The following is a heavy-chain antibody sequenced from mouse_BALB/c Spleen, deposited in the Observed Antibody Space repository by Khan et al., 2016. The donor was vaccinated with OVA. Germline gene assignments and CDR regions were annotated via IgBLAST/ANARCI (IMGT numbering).Heavy chain of an antibody. CDR2: INSNTGEA. CDR3: VRGGRRAMDY. J-gene: IGHJ4*01. D-gene: IGHD3-3*01. Sequence: QIQLVQSGPELKKSGETVKISCKATGYTFTNYGMNWVKQAPGKGLKWMGWINSNTGEATYADDFKGRFAFSLETSASTAYLQIKNLKNEDTARYFCVRGGRRAMDYWGQGTSVTVSS. CDR1: GYTFTNYG. V-gene: IGHV9-3-1*01.